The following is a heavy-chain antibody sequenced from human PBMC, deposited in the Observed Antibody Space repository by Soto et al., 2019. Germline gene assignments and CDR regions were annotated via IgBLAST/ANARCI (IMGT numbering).Heavy chain of an antibody. CDR3: ARARGPYCSGGSCSIDY. D-gene: IGHD2-15*01. CDR2: INPNSGGT. V-gene: IGHV1-2*04. CDR1: GYTFTGYY. Sequence: QVQLVQSGAEVKKPGASVKVSCKASGYTFTGYYMHWVRQAPGQGLEWMGWINPNSGGTNYAQKFQGWVTMTRDTSISTAYMELSRLRSDDTAVYYCARARGPYCSGGSCSIDYWGQGTLVTVSS. J-gene: IGHJ4*02.